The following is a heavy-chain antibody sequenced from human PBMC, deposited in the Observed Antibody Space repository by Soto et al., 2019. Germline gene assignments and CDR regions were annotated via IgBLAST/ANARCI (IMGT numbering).Heavy chain of an antibody. D-gene: IGHD2-15*01. CDR1: GFTFGDLS. CDR3: AKDDVHGGSCFSFLDS. V-gene: IGHV3-21*06. Sequence: PVGDMRISCAAAGFTFGDLSVNCLRQAQGKGLEWVGSINGNGNYIYYADSVKCRFTISRDNPKNSLFLQMTSLKVEDTAVYYCAKDDVHGGSCFSFLDSWGQGT. CDR2: INGNGNYI. J-gene: IGHJ4*02.